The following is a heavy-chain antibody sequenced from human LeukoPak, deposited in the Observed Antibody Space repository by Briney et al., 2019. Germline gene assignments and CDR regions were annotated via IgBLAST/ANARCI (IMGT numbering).Heavy chain of an antibody. CDR1: GFTFSSYG. Sequence: GGSLRLSCAASGFTFSSYGMHWVRQAPGKGLEWVAVISYEGSNKYYADSVKGRFTITRDNSKSTLYLQMNSLRAEDTAVYYCATAVAGTCFDYWGQGTLVTVSS. V-gene: IGHV3-30*03. CDR3: ATAVAGTCFDY. CDR2: ISYEGSNK. D-gene: IGHD6-19*01. J-gene: IGHJ4*02.